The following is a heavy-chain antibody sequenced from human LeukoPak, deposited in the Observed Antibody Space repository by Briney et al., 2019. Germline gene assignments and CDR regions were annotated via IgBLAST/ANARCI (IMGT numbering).Heavy chain of an antibody. D-gene: IGHD6-13*01. J-gene: IGHJ6*02. CDR1: GGTFSSYG. V-gene: IGHV1-69*01. Sequence: SVKVSCKASGGTFSSYGISWVRQAPGQGLEWMGGIIPIFGTANYAQKFQGRVTITADESTSTAYMGLSSLRSEDTAVYYYARVLEMSSSWYTLYVWGQGTTVTVSS. CDR3: ARVLEMSSSWYTLYV. CDR2: IIPIFGTA.